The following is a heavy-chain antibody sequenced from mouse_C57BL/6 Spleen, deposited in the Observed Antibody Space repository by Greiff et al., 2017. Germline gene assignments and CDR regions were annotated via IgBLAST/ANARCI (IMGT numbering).Heavy chain of an antibody. CDR2: INPSTGGT. Sequence: EVQLQESGPELVKPGASVKISCKASGYSFTGYYMNWVKQSPEKSLEWIGEINPSTGGTTYNQKFKAKATLTVDKSSSTAYMQLKSLTSEDSAVYYCARREGDYAWFAYWGQGTLVTVSA. D-gene: IGHD2-4*01. CDR1: GYSFTGYY. V-gene: IGHV1-42*01. CDR3: ARREGDYAWFAY. J-gene: IGHJ3*01.